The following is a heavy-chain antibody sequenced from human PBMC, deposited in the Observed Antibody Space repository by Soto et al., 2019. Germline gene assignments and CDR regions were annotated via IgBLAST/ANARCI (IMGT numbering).Heavy chain of an antibody. J-gene: IGHJ4*02. CDR3: TRHSGSYS. V-gene: IGHV3-15*01. CDR2: IKSEIDGATT. D-gene: IGHD1-26*01. CDR1: GFTFSNAW. Sequence: EVQLAESGGGLIQPGGSLRLSCAASGFTFSNAWMNWVRQPPGKGLEWVGRIKSEIDGATTDYAAPVKGRFTISRDDSENTLYLQMNSLKTEDTAVYYCTRHSGSYSWGQGTLVTVSS.